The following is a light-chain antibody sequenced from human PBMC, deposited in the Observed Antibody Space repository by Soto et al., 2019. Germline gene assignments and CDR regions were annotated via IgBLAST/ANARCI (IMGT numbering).Light chain of an antibody. CDR1: SSDVGGYNR. CDR3: SSYTSSSTYV. Sequence: QSALTQPPSVSGSPGQSVTISCTGTSSDVGGYNRVSWYQQPPDTAPKLIIYEVSNRPSGVPDRFSGSRSGNTASLTISGLPAEDEADYYCSSYTSSSTYVFGTGTKVTVL. J-gene: IGLJ1*01. V-gene: IGLV2-18*02. CDR2: EVS.